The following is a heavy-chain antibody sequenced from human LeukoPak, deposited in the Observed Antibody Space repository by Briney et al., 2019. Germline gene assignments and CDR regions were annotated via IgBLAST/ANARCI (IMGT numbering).Heavy chain of an antibody. CDR1: GYTFTGYY. V-gene: IGHV1-2*02. J-gene: IGHJ5*02. CDR3: ARDEIRLRYFDWLPTWAWFDP. CDR2: INPNSGGT. D-gene: IGHD3-9*01. Sequence: ASVKVSCKASGYTFTGYYMHWVRQAPGQGLEWMGWINPNSGGTNYAQKFQGRVTMTRDTSISTAYMELSRLRSDDTAVYYCARDEIRLRYFDWLPTWAWFDPWGQGTLVTVSS.